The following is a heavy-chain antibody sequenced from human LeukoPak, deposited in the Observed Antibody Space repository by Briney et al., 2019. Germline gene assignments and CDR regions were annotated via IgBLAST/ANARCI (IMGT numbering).Heavy chain of an antibody. D-gene: IGHD1-1*01. J-gene: IGHJ6*03. CDR2: IYYSGST. CDR3: ARAVNGYYYYYYMDV. CDR1: GGSISSYY. Sequence: SETLSLTCTVSGGSISSYYWSWIRQPPGKGLEWIGYIYYSGSTNYNPSLKSRVTISVDTSKNHFSLKLSSVTAADTAVYYCARAVNGYYYYYYMDVWGKGTTVTVSS. V-gene: IGHV4-59*01.